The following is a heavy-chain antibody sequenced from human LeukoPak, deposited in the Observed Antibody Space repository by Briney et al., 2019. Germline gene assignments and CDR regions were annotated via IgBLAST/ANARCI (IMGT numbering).Heavy chain of an antibody. CDR2: LLCEGSNQ. J-gene: IGHJ3*02. V-gene: IGHV3-30*18. CDR3: ANEVVPAAQDAFDI. CDR1: GFPLRHYG. D-gene: IGHD2-2*01. Sequence: GRSLRLPFHSLGFPLRHYGPQWVRQAPGKGPEWVAVLLCEGSNQYYAASVKGRFTISRDNSKNTLYLQMNSLRAEDTAVYYCANEVVPAAQDAFDIWGQGTMVTVSS.